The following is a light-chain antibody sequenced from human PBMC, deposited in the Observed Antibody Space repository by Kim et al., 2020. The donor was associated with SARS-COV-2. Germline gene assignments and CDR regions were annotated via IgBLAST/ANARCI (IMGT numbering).Light chain of an antibody. Sequence: SPGERATLSCRASQSVSSSYLAWYQQKPGQAPRLLIYRASSRATGIPDRFSGSGSGTDFTLTISRLEPEDFAVYYCQQYGSSPLYTFGQGTKLEIK. CDR3: QQYGSSPLYT. J-gene: IGKJ2*01. V-gene: IGKV3-20*01. CDR1: QSVSSSY. CDR2: RAS.